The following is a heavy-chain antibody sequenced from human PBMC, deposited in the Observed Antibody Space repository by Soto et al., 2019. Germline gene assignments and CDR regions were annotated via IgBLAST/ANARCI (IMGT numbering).Heavy chain of an antibody. CDR1: GFTVRSSY. V-gene: IGHV3-66*01. CDR2: IYSGGST. Sequence: EVQLVESGGGLVQPGGSLRLSCAASGFTVRSSYMSWVRQAPGKGLEWVSLIYSGGSTYYADSVKGRLTFSRDNSNNTLYLQMNSLRADDTAVYYCARSLLWFGELRYWGQGTLVTVSS. J-gene: IGHJ4*02. CDR3: ARSLLWFGELRY. D-gene: IGHD3-10*01.